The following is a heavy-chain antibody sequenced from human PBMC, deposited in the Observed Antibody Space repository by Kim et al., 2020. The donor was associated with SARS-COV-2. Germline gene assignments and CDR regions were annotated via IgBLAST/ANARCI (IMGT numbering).Heavy chain of an antibody. CDR2: INHSGST. V-gene: IGHV4-34*01. J-gene: IGHJ2*01. Sequence: SETLSLTCAVYGGSFSGYYWSWIRQPPGKGLEWIGEINHSGSTNYNPSLKSRVTISVDTSKNQFSLKLSSVTAADTAVYYCARGAFPNCSSTSCKRRYWYFDLWGRGTLVTVSS. CDR1: GGSFSGYY. D-gene: IGHD2-2*01. CDR3: ARGAFPNCSSTSCKRRYWYFDL.